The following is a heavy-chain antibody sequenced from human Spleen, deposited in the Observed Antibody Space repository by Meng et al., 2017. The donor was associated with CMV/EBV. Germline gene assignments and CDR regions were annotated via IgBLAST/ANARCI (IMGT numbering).Heavy chain of an antibody. CDR3: ARGPFIVVVPAAVGSGMDV. J-gene: IGHJ6*02. V-gene: IGHV4-39*07. D-gene: IGHD2-2*01. CDR2: IYHSGST. Sequence: SETLSLTCTVSGDSISSSSYYWGWIRQPPGKGLEWIGEIYHSGSTNYNPSLKSRVTISVDTSKNQFSLKLSSVTAADTAVYYCARGPFIVVVPAAVGSGMDVWGQGTTVTVSS. CDR1: GDSISSSSYY.